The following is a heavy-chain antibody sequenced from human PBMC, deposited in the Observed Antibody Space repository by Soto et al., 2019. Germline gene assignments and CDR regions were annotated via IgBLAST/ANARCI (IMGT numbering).Heavy chain of an antibody. CDR3: ARQARVVVVAGLDY. CDR1: GYTFTSYA. D-gene: IGHD2-15*01. CDR2: INAGNGNT. V-gene: IGHV1-3*01. J-gene: IGHJ4*02. Sequence: QVQLVQSGAEVKKPGASVKVSCKASGYTFTSYAMHWVRQAPGQRLEWMGWINAGNGNTKYSQKFQGRVTITRDTSGSTAYMELSSLRSEDTAVYYCARQARVVVVAGLDYWGQGTLVTVSS.